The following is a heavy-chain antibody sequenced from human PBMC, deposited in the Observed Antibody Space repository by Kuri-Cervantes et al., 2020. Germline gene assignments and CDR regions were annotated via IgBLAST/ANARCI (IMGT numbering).Heavy chain of an antibody. V-gene: IGHV1-8*01. CDR2: MNPNSGNT. CDR1: GYTFTSYD. J-gene: IGHJ4*02. Sequence: ASVKVSCKASGYTFTSYDINWVRQATGQGLEWMGWMNPNSGNTGYAQKFQGRVTMTRNTSISTAYMELSSLRSEDTAVYYCASSRTPDYYGSGSPCYWGQGTLVTVSS. CDR3: ASSRTPDYYGSGSPCY. D-gene: IGHD3-10*01.